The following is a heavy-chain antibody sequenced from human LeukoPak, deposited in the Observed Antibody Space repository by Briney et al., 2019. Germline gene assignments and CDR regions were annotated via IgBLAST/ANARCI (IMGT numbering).Heavy chain of an antibody. CDR2: ISSSSSYI. J-gene: IGHJ1*01. D-gene: IGHD3-22*01. CDR1: GFTFSSYS. CDR3: ARGSLYYYDSSSKYFHH. Sequence: GGSLRLSCAASGFTFSSYSMNWVRQAPGKGLEWVSSISSSSSYIFYADSVKGRFTISRDNAKNSLYLQMNSLRAEDTAVYYCARGSLYYYDSSSKYFHHWGQGALVTVSS. V-gene: IGHV3-21*01.